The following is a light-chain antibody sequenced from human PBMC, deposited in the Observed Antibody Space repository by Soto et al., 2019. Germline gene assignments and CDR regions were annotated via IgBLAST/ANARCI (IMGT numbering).Light chain of an antibody. J-gene: IGKJ4*01. CDR2: AAS. Sequence: DIQMTRYPSSLSASLGETVTTPFRASQGISNWLAWYQQKPGKAPKLLIYAASGLQRGVPSRFSGSGFGTDFTLAIGSLQTEDFATYYCQQANSFPLTFGRGTMVDIK. CDR3: QQANSFPLT. V-gene: IGKV1-12*01. CDR1: QGISNW.